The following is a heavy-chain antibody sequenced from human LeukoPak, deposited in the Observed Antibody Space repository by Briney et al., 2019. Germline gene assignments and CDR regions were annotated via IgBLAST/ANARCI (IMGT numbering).Heavy chain of an antibody. J-gene: IGHJ2*01. D-gene: IGHD7-27*01. V-gene: IGHV3-48*01. CDR1: GFTFSTYN. Sequence: GGSLRLSCAASGFTFSTYNMNWVRQAPGKGLEWVSFISSGSTIIYYADSVKGRFTISRDNSKNTLYLQMNSLRAEDTAIYYCARDGDGNWYFDLWGRGTLVTVSS. CDR3: ARDGDGNWYFDL. CDR2: ISSGSTII.